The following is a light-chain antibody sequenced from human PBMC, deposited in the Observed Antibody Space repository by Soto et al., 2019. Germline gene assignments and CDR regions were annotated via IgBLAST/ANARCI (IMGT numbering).Light chain of an antibody. V-gene: IGLV2-8*01. CDR2: EVN. J-gene: IGLJ2*01. CDR3: SSYAGRNNLV. Sequence: QYVLTQPPSASGSPGQSVTISCTGTSSDVGGYNYVSWYQQHPGKAPKLMIYEVNKRPSGVHDRFSGSKSGNTASLTVSGLQAEDEADYYCSSYAGRNNLVFGGGTQLTVL. CDR1: SSDVGGYNY.